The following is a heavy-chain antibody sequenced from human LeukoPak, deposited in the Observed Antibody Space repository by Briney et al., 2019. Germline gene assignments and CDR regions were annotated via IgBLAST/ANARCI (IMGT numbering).Heavy chain of an antibody. V-gene: IGHV4-39*01. D-gene: IGHD3-22*01. CDR3: XRHNYVYDSSGYYPEYFDY. CDR2: XXYSGST. J-gene: IGHJ4*02. CDR1: GGSISSSSXX. Sequence: SETLSLTCTVSGGSISSSSXXXXXIRQPPXXXXXXXXXXXYSGSTYYNPSLKSRXXXSVDTSKNQFSLKLSSVTAADTAVYYXXRHNYVYDSSGYYPEYFDYWGQGTLVTVSS.